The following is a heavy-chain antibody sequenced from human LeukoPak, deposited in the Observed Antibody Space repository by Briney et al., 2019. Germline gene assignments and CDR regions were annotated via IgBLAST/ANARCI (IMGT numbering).Heavy chain of an antibody. J-gene: IGHJ4*02. CDR2: INPSGGGT. Sequence: ASVKVSCKASAYTFTSYYMHWVPQAPGQVIKRRGIINPSGGGTRYGQKFQGRVTMTRDTSTSTVYMELSSLRSEDTAVYYCARDHYYDSSGYYSPFDYWGQGTLVTVSS. CDR1: AYTFTSYY. V-gene: IGHV1-46*03. D-gene: IGHD3-22*01. CDR3: ARDHYYDSSGYYSPFDY.